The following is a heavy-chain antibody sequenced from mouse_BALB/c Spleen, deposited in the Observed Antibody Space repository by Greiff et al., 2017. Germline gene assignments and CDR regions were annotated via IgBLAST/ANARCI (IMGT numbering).Heavy chain of an antibody. V-gene: IGHV5-6*01. D-gene: IGHD2-2*01. CDR3: ARHGGYLDY. CDR1: GFTFSSYG. CDR2: ISSGGSYT. Sequence: EVKLMESGGDLVKPGGSLKLSCAASGFTFSSYGMSWVRQTPDKRLEWVATISSGGSYTYYPDSVKGRFTISRDNAKNTLYLQMSSLKSEDTAMYYCARHGGYLDYWGQGTTLTVSS. J-gene: IGHJ2*01.